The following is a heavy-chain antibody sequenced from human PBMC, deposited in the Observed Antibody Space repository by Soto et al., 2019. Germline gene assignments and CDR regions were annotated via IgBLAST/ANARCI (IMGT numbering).Heavy chain of an antibody. J-gene: IGHJ6*02. CDR2: VDPSDSYS. CDR3: ERVEMRRMVRQNRVTTYYYYGMEV. V-gene: IGHV5-10-1*01. Sequence: GESLKISCKGSGYNFTNYWINWVRQMPGKGLEWIVRVDPSDSYSKYSPSFQGHVSISADKSFSTAYLQWNSQQASHTATYYCERVEMRRMVRQNRVTTYYYYGMEVWGQGTTVTVSS. D-gene: IGHD3-10*01. CDR1: GYNFTNYW.